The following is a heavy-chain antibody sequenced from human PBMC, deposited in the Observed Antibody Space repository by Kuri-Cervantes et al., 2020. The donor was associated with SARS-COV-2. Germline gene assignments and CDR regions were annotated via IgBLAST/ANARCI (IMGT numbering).Heavy chain of an antibody. J-gene: IGHJ4*02. CDR1: GFTFSSYG. CDR3: ARDPYVGSGYYLLDF. V-gene: IGHV3-30*02. D-gene: IGHD3-22*01. Sequence: GGSLRLSCAASGFTFSSYGMHWVRQAPGKGLEWVAIISYDGGYENYADSVQGRFTISRDNDKHTLYLQVNSVKTEDTAVYYCARDPYVGSGYYLLDFWGQGTLVTVSS. CDR2: ISYDGGYE.